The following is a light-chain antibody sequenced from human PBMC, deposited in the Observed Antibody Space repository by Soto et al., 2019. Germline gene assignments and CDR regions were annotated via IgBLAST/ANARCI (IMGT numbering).Light chain of an antibody. CDR2: SND. CDR3: EAWDDSLSGYV. CDR1: SSNIGSDY. V-gene: IGLV1-47*02. J-gene: IGLJ1*01. Sequence: QSVLTQPPSASGTPGQRVTISCSGSSSNIGSDYVYWYQQLPGTAPKLLIYSNDQRPSGVPDRFSGSKSGTSASLAISGLRSEDEADYYCEAWDDSLSGYVFGTGSKGTVL.